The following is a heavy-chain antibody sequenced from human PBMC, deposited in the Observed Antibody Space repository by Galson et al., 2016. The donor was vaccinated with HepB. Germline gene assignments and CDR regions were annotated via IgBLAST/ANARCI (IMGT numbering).Heavy chain of an antibody. CDR2: IRPYNGNT. CDR3: ARRAGHWDYFDS. V-gene: IGHV1-18*01. J-gene: IGHJ4*02. D-gene: IGHD7-27*01. CDR1: GYTFTGYG. Sequence: SVKVSCKASGYTFTGYGISWVRQAPGQGLEWMGWIRPYNGNTNNAQKFQGRVTMTTDTSTSTAYMELRSLRSDDTAVYYCARRAGHWDYFDSWGQGTLLTVSS.